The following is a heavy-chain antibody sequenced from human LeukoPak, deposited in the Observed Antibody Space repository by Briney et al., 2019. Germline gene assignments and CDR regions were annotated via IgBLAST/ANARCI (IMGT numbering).Heavy chain of an antibody. CDR2: IKQDESEK. CDR3: ARESAHYYDSSGHYFDY. Sequence: GGSLRLSCAASGFTFSSFWMSWVRQAPGKGLEWVANIKQDESEKYYVDSVKGRFTISRDNAKNSLYLQMNSLRAEDTAVYYCARESAHYYDSSGHYFDYWGQGTLVTVSS. V-gene: IGHV3-7*01. J-gene: IGHJ4*02. D-gene: IGHD3-22*01. CDR1: GFTFSSFW.